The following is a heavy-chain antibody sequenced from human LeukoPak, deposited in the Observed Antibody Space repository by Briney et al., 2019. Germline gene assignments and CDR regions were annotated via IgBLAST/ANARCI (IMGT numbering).Heavy chain of an antibody. CDR1: GGSFSGYY. Sequence: SETLSLTCAVYGGSFSGYYWSWIRQPPGKGLEWIGEINHSGSTNYNPSLKSRVTISVDTSKNQFSLKLSSVTAADTAVYYCARGDIVVVPAAIGYYYYYYMDVWGKGTTVTVSS. J-gene: IGHJ6*03. V-gene: IGHV4-34*01. D-gene: IGHD2-2*02. CDR3: ARGDIVVVPAAIGYYYYYYMDV. CDR2: INHSGST.